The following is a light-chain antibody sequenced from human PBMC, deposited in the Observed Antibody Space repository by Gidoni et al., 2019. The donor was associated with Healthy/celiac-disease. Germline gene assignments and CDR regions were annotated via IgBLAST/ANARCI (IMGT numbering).Light chain of an antibody. CDR1: QDISNY. CDR3: QQYDNLIT. Sequence: DIQMTQSPSSLSASVGDRVTITCQASQDISNYLNWYQQTPGKAPKLLIYDASNLETGVPSRFSGSGSGTDFTFTISSLQPDDIATYYCQQYDNLITFGQGTRLEIK. CDR2: DAS. V-gene: IGKV1-33*01. J-gene: IGKJ5*01.